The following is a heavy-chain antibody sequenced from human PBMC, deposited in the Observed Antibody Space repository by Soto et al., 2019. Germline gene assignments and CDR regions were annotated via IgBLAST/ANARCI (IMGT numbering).Heavy chain of an antibody. Sequence: GESLKISCKGSGYSFPSQWLGWVRPTPGKGLEWMGSIYPADSDTRHSPSFQGQVIISADKSIRTAYLEWSSLKASDSAMYYCVRIPQGTTSYYDHSYGMDVWGQGTTVTVSS. CDR2: IYPADSDT. CDR3: VRIPQGTTSYYDHSYGMDV. V-gene: IGHV5-51*01. D-gene: IGHD2-21*01. CDR1: GYSFPSQW. J-gene: IGHJ6*02.